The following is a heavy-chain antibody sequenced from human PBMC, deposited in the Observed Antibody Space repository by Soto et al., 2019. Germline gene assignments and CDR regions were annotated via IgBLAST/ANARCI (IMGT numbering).Heavy chain of an antibody. V-gene: IGHV1-18*01. CDR1: GYTFTSYG. J-gene: IGHJ6*02. CDR3: ARVMHGSGLRGFEFYYYYYGMDV. CDR2: ISAYNGNT. Sequence: GASVKVSCKASGYTFTSYGISWVRQAPGQGLEWMGWISAYNGNTNYAQKLQGRVTMTTDTSTSTAYMELRSLRSDDTAVYYCARVMHGSGLRGFEFYYYYYGMDVWGQGTTVTVSS. D-gene: IGHD3-10*01.